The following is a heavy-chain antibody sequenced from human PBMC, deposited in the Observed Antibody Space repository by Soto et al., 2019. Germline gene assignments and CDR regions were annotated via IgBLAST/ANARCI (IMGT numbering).Heavy chain of an antibody. CDR1: GGSISSSSYY. CDR2: IYYSGST. CDR3: ARYRNGDYPY. D-gene: IGHD4-17*01. Sequence: SETLSLTCTVSGGSISSSSYYWGWIRQPPGKGLEWIGSIYYSGSTYYNPSLKSRVTISVDTSKNQFSLKLSSVTAADTAVYYCARYRNGDYPYWGQGTLVTVSS. J-gene: IGHJ4*02. V-gene: IGHV4-39*01.